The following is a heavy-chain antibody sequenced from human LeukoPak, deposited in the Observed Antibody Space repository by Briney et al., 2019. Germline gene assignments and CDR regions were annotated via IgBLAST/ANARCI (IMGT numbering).Heavy chain of an antibody. CDR1: GFTVSSNY. CDR2: IYSGGST. J-gene: IGHJ5*02. V-gene: IGHV3-66*02. Sequence: GGSLRLSCAASGFTVSSNYMSWVRQAPGKGLEWVSVIYSGGSTYYADSVKGRFTISRDNSKNTLYLQMNSLRAEDTAVYYCARGRAAAGNNWFDPWGQGTLVTVSS. CDR3: ARGRAAAGNNWFDP. D-gene: IGHD6-13*01.